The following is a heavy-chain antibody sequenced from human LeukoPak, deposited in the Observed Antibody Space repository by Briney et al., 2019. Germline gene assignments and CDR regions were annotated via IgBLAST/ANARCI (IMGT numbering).Heavy chain of an antibody. J-gene: IGHJ4*02. D-gene: IGHD1-20*01. CDR2: IYYSGST. CDR1: GGSISSYY. CDR3: ARGQEITDYFDY. Sequence: SETLSLTCTVSGGSISSYYWSWIRQPPGKGLEWIGYIYYSGSTNYNPSLKSRVTISVDTSKKQFSLKLSSVTAADTAVYYCARGQEITDYFDYWGQGTLVTVSS. V-gene: IGHV4-59*08.